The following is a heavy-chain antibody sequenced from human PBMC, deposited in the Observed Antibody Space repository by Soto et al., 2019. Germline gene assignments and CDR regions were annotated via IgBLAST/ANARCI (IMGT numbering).Heavy chain of an antibody. CDR1: GLTFSSYW. V-gene: IGHV3-7*01. D-gene: IGHD2-2*01. CDR2: IEPNGGEK. Sequence: GGSLRLSCAASGLTFSSYWMTWVRQAPGKELEWVANIEPNGGEKYYLDSVKGRFTISRDNAKNSLHLQMNSLRAEDTALYYCARPVLPVANDAFDIWGLGTMVTVSS. J-gene: IGHJ3*02. CDR3: ARPVLPVANDAFDI.